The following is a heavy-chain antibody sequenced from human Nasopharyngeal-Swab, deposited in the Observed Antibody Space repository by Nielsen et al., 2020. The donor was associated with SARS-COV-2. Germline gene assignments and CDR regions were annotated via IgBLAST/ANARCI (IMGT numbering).Heavy chain of an antibody. D-gene: IGHD3-22*01. Sequence: GESLKISCAASGFTFSSYSMNWVRQAPGKGLEWVSSISSSSSYIYYADPVKGRFTISRDNAKNSLYLQMNSLRAEDTAVYYCARDLYYYDSSGYYYDDYWGQGTLVTVSS. CDR1: GFTFSSYS. CDR3: ARDLYYYDSSGYYYDDY. J-gene: IGHJ4*02. CDR2: ISSSSSYI. V-gene: IGHV3-21*01.